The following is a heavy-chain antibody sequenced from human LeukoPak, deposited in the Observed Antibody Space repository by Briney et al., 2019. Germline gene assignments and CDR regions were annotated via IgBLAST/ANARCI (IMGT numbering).Heavy chain of an antibody. D-gene: IGHD6-6*01. Sequence: GGSLRLSCAASGFTFSSYWMHWVRQAPGKGLVWVSRINNDGSSTSYADSVKGRFTISRDNAKNTLYLQMNSLRAEDTAVYYCARANAWQLGSDPWGQGTLVTVSS. CDR1: GFTFSSYW. V-gene: IGHV3-74*01. CDR2: INNDGSST. CDR3: ARANAWQLGSDP. J-gene: IGHJ5*02.